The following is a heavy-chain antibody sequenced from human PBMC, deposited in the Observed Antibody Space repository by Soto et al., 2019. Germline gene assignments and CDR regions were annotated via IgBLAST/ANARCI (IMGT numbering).Heavy chain of an antibody. CDR2: ISYDGSNK. CDR3: ARQDPRAGFDY. V-gene: IGHV3-30-3*01. CDR1: GFTFSGYA. Sequence: GGSLRLSCAASGFTFSGYAMHWVRQAPGKGLEWVAVISYDGSNKYYADSVKGRFTISRDNSKNTLYLQMNSLRAEDTAVYYCARQDPRAGFDYWGQGTLVTVSS. J-gene: IGHJ4*02.